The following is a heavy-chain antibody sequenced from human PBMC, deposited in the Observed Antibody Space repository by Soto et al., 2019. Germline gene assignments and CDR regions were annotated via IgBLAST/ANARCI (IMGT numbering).Heavy chain of an antibody. CDR1: GFTFSSYG. V-gene: IGHV3-33*01. CDR3: ARAGLMEDYGMDV. J-gene: IGHJ6*02. Sequence: GGSLRLSCAASGFTFSSYGMHWVRQAPGKGLEWVAVIWYDGSNKYYADSVKGRFTISRDNSKNTLYLQMNSLRAEDTAVYYCARAGLMEDYGMDVWGQGTTVTVSS. CDR2: IWYDGSNK. D-gene: IGHD2-8*01.